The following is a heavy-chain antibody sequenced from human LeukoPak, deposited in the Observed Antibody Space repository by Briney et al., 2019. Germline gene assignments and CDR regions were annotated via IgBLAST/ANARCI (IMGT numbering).Heavy chain of an antibody. CDR1: GYTFTSYG. V-gene: IGHV1-18*01. Sequence: ASVKVSCKASGYTFTSYGISWVRQAPGQGLEWMGWISAYNGNTNYAQELQGRVTMTTDTSTSTAYMELRSLRSDDTAVYYCARDRYYDSSGYYYGRPDYWGQGTLVTVSS. J-gene: IGHJ4*02. CDR3: ARDRYYDSSGYYYGRPDY. D-gene: IGHD3-22*01. CDR2: ISAYNGNT.